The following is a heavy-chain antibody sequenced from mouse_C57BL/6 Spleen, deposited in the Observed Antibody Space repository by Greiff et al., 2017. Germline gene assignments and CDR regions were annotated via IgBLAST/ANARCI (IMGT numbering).Heavy chain of an antibody. CDR1: GYTFTDYY. V-gene: IGHV1-26*01. D-gene: IGHD2-3*01. CDR2: INPNNGGT. CDR3: GRDGGYYVDDMGC. Sequence: VQLQQSGPELVKPGASVKISCKASGYTFTDYYMNWVKQSHGKSLEWIGDINPNNGGTSYNQKFKGKATLTVDTSSSTAYMELRSLTSEDSAVYCCGRDGGYYVDDMGCRGTGTSVTVSS. J-gene: IGHJ4*01.